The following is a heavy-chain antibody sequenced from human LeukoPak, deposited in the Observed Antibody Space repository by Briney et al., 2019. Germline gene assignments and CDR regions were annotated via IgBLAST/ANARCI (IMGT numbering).Heavy chain of an antibody. D-gene: IGHD6-6*01. CDR3: ATALSLAMY. Sequence: GGSLRLSCAVSGFTLNTYGMAWVRQAPGKGLDWVSDTGARGDTTHYADSVKGRFTISRDNSKSMLYLQMSNLRAEDTAIYYCATALSLAMYWGQGTLVTVSS. CDR1: GFTLNTYG. J-gene: IGHJ4*02. CDR2: TGARGDTT. V-gene: IGHV3-23*01.